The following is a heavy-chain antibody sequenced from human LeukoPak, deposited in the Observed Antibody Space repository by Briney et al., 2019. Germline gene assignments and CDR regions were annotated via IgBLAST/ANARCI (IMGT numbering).Heavy chain of an antibody. V-gene: IGHV5-51*01. CDR3: ASFYCGGACYPGD. CDR1: GYSFTSYW. Sequence: KVSCKASGYSFTSYWIGWVRQMPGKGLEWMGIIYPGDSDTRYSPSFQGQVTISADKSISTAYLQWSSLKASDTAMYYCASFYCGGACYPGDWGQGTLVTVSS. D-gene: IGHD2-21*02. J-gene: IGHJ4*02. CDR2: IYPGDSDT.